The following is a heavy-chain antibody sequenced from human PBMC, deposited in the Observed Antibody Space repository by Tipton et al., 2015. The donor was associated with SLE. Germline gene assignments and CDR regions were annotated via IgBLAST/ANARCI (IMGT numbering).Heavy chain of an antibody. D-gene: IGHD3-3*01. J-gene: IGHJ4*02. CDR1: GGSINSDGYF. V-gene: IGHV4-31*03. Sequence: TLSLTCTVSGGSINSDGYFWNWIRQHPGKGLEWIGYFYYSGSTYYNPSLTSRLTISVDTSENQFSLKLSSVTAADTAVYYCARGPAFGGIVPYFNYWGQGTLVTVSS. CDR2: FYYSGST. CDR3: ARGPAFGGIVPYFNY.